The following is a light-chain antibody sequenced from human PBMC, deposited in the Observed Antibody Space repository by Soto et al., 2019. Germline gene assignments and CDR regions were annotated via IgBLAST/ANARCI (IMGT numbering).Light chain of an antibody. CDR2: AAS. CDR3: QQANSFPRT. V-gene: IGKV1-12*01. CDR1: QGISTW. J-gene: IGKJ2*02. Sequence: DIQTTQSPSSVSASVGDTVTISCRASQGISTWLAWYQQKPGKAPKLLIYAASYLQNGVPSRFSGRGSGTDFTLTISSLQPEDFVTYYCQQANSFPRTFGQGTKLEIK.